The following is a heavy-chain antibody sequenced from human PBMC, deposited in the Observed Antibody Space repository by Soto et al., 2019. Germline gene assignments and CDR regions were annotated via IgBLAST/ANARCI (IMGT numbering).Heavy chain of an antibody. D-gene: IGHD5-12*01. V-gene: IGHV1-18*01. Sequence: QVQLVQSGAEVKKPGASVKVSCKASGYTFTSYGISWVRQAPGQGLEWMGWISAYNGNTNYAQKLQGRVTMTTDTSTSTAYMELRSLRSDDTAVYYCARASRDGYNDGPGAFDIWGQGTMVTVSS. J-gene: IGHJ3*02. CDR1: GYTFTSYG. CDR2: ISAYNGNT. CDR3: ARASRDGYNDGPGAFDI.